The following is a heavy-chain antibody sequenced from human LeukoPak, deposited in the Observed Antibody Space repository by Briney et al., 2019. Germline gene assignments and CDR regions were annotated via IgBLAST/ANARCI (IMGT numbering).Heavy chain of an antibody. V-gene: IGHV4-34*01. J-gene: IGHJ6*02. Sequence: KPSETLSLTCAVYGGPFSGYYWSWIRQPPGKGLEWIGEINHSGSTNYNPSLKSRVIISVDTSKNQFSLKLSSVTAADTAVYYCARDYCSGGSCYSGYGMDVWGQGTTVTVSS. CDR2: INHSGST. CDR1: GGPFSGYY. D-gene: IGHD2-15*01. CDR3: ARDYCSGGSCYSGYGMDV.